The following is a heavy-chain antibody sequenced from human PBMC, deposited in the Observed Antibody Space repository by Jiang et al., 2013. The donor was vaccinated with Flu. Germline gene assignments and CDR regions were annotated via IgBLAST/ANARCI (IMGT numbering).Heavy chain of an antibody. CDR1: GGSFSGYY. D-gene: IGHD3-10*01. CDR2: INHSGST. J-gene: IGHJ4*02. V-gene: IGHV4-34*01. CDR3: AGEGRDQQSRDY. Sequence: LLKPSETLSLTCAVYGGSFSGYYWSWIRQPPGKGLEWIGEINHSGSTNYNPSLKSRVAISVDTSKNQFSLKLSSVTAADTAVYYRAGEGRDQQSRDYWGQGTLVTVSS.